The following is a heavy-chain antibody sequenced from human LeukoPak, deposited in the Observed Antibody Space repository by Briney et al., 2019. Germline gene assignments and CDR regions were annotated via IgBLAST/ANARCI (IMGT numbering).Heavy chain of an antibody. J-gene: IGHJ4*02. V-gene: IGHV3-7*01. CDR1: GFTFSTYW. D-gene: IGHD2-21*02. CDR2: IKQDGSEK. CDR3: AKDKDNYCGGDCQGFDY. Sequence: GGSLRLSCAASGFTFSTYWMTWVRQAPGKGLEWVANIKQDGSEKYYVDSVEGRFTISRDSSKNTLFLQMNSLRADHTAIYYCAKDKDNYCGGDCQGFDYWGQGTLVTVSS.